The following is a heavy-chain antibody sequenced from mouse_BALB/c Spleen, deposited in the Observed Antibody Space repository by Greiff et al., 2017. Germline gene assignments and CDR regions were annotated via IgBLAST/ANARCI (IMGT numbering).Heavy chain of an antibody. CDR1: GFTFSSYT. CDR3: TRDPLTARAPWFAY. Sequence: DVQLVESGGGLVKPGGSLKLSCAASGFTFSSYTMSWVRQTPEKRLEWVATISSGGSYTYYPDSVKGRFTISRDNAKNTLYLQMSSLKSEDTAMYYCTRDPLTARAPWFAYWGQGTLVTVSA. D-gene: IGHD3-2*01. CDR2: ISSGGSYT. J-gene: IGHJ3*01. V-gene: IGHV5-6-4*01.